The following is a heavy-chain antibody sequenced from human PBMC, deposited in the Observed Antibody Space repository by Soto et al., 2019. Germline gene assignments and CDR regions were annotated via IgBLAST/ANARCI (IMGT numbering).Heavy chain of an antibody. V-gene: IGHV3-23*01. J-gene: IGHJ3*02. CDR2: ISGSDGST. D-gene: IGHD3-10*01. CDR3: AKGHLWFGELRNAFDI. CDR1: GFTFSSYA. Sequence: EVQLLESGGGLVQPGGSLRLSCAASGFTFSSYAMSWVRQAPGKGLEWVSAISGSDGSTYYADSVKGRFTISRDNSKNTLYLQMNSLRAEDTAVYYCAKGHLWFGELRNAFDIWGQGTMVTVSS.